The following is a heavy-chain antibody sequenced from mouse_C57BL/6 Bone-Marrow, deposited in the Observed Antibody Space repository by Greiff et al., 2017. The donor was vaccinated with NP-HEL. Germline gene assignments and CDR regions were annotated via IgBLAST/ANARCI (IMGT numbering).Heavy chain of an antibody. CDR3: ERSDYYSNYGCAY. J-gene: IGHJ3*01. V-gene: IGHV1-54*01. CDR2: INPGSGGT. Sequence: QVQLQQSGAELVRPGTSVKLSCKASGYAFTNYLIEWVKQRPGQGLEWIGLINPGSGGTNYNEKFKGKATLTADKSSSTAYMELSSLPSEDSAVYCCERSDYYSNYGCAYWGQGTLVTVSA. D-gene: IGHD2-5*01. CDR1: GYAFTNYL.